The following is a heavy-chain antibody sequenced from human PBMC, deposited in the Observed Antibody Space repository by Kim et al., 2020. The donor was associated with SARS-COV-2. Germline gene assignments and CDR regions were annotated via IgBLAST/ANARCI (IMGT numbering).Heavy chain of an antibody. CDR1: GFTFDDYA. D-gene: IGHD6-19*01. CDR3: AKDKRGYSSGWNAVDY. J-gene: IGHJ4*02. V-gene: IGHV3-9*01. Sequence: GGSLRLSCAASGFTFDDYAMHWVRQAPGKGLEWVSGVSWNGDSIGSADSVKGRFTISRDNAKNSLYLQMNSLRAEDTALYYCAKDKRGYSSGWNAVDYWGQGTLVTVSS. CDR2: VSWNGDSI.